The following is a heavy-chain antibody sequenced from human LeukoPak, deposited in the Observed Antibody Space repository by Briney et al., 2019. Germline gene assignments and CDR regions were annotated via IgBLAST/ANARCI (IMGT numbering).Heavy chain of an antibody. D-gene: IGHD1-7*01. J-gene: IGHJ4*02. CDR3: ASVRGRYTYNWNLGFDY. CDR1: GGSFSGYY. V-gene: IGHV4-34*01. CDR2: INHSGST. Sequence: PSETLSLTCAVYGGSFSGYYWSWIRQPPGKGLEWIGEINHSGSTNYNPSLKSRVTISVDTSKNQFSLKLSSVTAADTAVYYCASVRGRYTYNWNLGFDYWGQGTLVTVSS.